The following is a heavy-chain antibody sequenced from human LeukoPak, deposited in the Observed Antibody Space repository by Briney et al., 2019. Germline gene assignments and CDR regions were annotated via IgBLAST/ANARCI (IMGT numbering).Heavy chain of an antibody. CDR3: ARNVRLGSGELSFAPFKNWFDP. CDR1: GASFSDYY. CDR2: ISHFGST. Sequence: SETLSLTCAVSGASFSDYYWNWLRQPPGKGLEWIGEISHFGSTDYNPSLKSRVTISVDTSKNQFSLQLNSVTPEDTAVYYCARNVRLGSGELSFAPFKNWFDPWGQGTLVTVSS. V-gene: IGHV4-34*01. J-gene: IGHJ5*02. D-gene: IGHD3-16*02.